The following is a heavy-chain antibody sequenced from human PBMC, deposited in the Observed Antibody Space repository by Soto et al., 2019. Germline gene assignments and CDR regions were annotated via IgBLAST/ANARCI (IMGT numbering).Heavy chain of an antibody. CDR3: ARDLSPGIAAAGTSLFDY. CDR1: GFTFSSYA. J-gene: IGHJ4*02. CDR2: ISYDGSNK. D-gene: IGHD6-13*01. Sequence: GGSLRLSCAASGFTFSSYAMHWVRQAPGKGLEWVAVISYDGSNKYYADSVKGRFTISRDNSKNTLYLQMNSLRAEDTAVYYCARDLSPGIAAAGTSLFDYWGQGTLVTVSS. V-gene: IGHV3-30*04.